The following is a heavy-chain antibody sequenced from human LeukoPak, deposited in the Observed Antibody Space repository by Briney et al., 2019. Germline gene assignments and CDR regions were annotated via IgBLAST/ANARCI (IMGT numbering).Heavy chain of an antibody. CDR3: ARDQMYYYGSGSYYNPLFDY. J-gene: IGHJ4*02. V-gene: IGHV4-4*07. CDR1: GGSISSYY. D-gene: IGHD3-10*01. CDR2: IYTSGST. Sequence: PSETLSLTCTVSGGSISSYYWSWIRQPAGKGLEWIGRIYTSGSTNYNPSLKSRVTMSVDTSKNQFSLKLSSVTAADTAVYYCARDQMYYYGSGSYYNPLFDYWGQGTLVTVSS.